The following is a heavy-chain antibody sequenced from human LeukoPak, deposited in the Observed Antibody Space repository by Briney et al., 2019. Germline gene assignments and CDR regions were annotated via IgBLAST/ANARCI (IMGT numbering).Heavy chain of an antibody. CDR3: AKDFLGSSRAFDI. D-gene: IGHD2-2*01. CDR2: ISYDGSNK. J-gene: IGHJ3*02. CDR1: GYTFSSYG. V-gene: IGHV3-30*18. Sequence: GGSLRLSCAASGYTFSSYGMHWVRQAPGKGLEWVAVISYDGSNKYFADSVKGRFTISRDNSKNTLYLQMNSLRAEDTAVYYCAKDFLGSSRAFDIWGQGTMVTVSS.